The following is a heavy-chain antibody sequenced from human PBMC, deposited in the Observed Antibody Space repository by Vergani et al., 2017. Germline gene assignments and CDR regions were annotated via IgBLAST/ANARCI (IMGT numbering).Heavy chain of an antibody. D-gene: IGHD3-10*01. CDR3: ARAQYYNWFDP. CDR1: GGSISSGSYY. V-gene: IGHV4-61*02. CDR2: IYTSGST. Sequence: QVQLQESGPGLVKPSQTLSLTCTVSGGSISSGSYYWSWIRQPAGKGLEWIGRIYTSGSTEYNPSLKSRVTISIDTSKNQFSLNLSSVTAADTAVYYCARAQYYNWFDPWGQGGMVTVSS. J-gene: IGHJ5*02.